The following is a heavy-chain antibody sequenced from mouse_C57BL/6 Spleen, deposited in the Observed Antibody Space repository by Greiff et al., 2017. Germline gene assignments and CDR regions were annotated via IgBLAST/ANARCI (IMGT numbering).Heavy chain of an antibody. Sequence: QVQLQQPGAELVKPGASVKMSCKASGYTFTSYWITWVKQRPGQGLEWIGDIYPGSGSTNYNEKFKSKATLTVDTSSSTSYMQISSLTSEDSAVYYCARGTMVTTEGYYAMDYWGQGTSVTVSS. D-gene: IGHD2-2*01. CDR2: IYPGSGST. J-gene: IGHJ4*01. CDR3: ARGTMVTTEGYYAMDY. CDR1: GYTFTSYW. V-gene: IGHV1-55*01.